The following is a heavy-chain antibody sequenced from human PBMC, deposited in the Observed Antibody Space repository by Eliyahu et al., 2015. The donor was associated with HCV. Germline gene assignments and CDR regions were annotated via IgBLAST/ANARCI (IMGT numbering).Heavy chain of an antibody. CDR1: GFXFSXYW. D-gene: IGHD1-7*01. CDR2: INSDGSST. V-gene: IGHV3-74*01. J-gene: IGHJ6*03. CDR3: ARVGQELLDYYYYYMDV. Sequence: EVQLVESGGGLVQPGGSLRLSCAASGFXFSXYWMHWVRQAPGKGLVWVSRINSDGSSTSYADSVKGRFTISRDNAKNTLYLQMNSLRAEDTAVYYCARVGQELLDYYYYYMDVWGKGTTVTVSS.